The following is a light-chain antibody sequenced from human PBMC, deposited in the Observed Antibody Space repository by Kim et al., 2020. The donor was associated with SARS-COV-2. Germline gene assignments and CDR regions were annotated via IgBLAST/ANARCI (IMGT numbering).Light chain of an antibody. CDR1: SGHSSYA. CDR2: VNSDGSH. Sequence: QLVLTQSPSASASLGASVKLTCTLNSGHSSYAIAWHQQQPEKGPRYLMKVNSDGSHSKGDGIPDRFSGSSSGAERYRTISSLQSEDEADYYCQTWGTGIRVFGGGTKVTVL. J-gene: IGLJ3*02. CDR3: QTWGTGIRV. V-gene: IGLV4-69*01.